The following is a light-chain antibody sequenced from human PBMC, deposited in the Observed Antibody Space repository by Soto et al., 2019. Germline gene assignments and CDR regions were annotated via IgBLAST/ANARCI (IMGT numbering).Light chain of an antibody. V-gene: IGKV4-1*01. J-gene: IGKJ4*01. Sequence: DIVLTQSPDSLAVSLGERATINCKSSQSVLYNSDNKNYLAWYQQKPGQPPKLLIYWASTRDSGVPDRFSGSGSGADFTLTISSLQAEYVSVYYCQQYYTTLTFGGGNKVEIK. CDR3: QQYYTTLT. CDR2: WAS. CDR1: QSVLYNSDNKNY.